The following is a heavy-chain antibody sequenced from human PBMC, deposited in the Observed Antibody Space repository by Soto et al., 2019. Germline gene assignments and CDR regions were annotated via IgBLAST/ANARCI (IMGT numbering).Heavy chain of an antibody. D-gene: IGHD2-15*01. CDR2: IIPILGIA. CDR3: ARALPIEGVAADGWFDP. Sequence: QVQLVQSGAEVKKPGSSVKVSCKASGGTFSSYTISWVRQAPGQGLEWMGRIIPILGIANYAQKFQGRVTITADKSTSTAYMELSSLRSEDTAVYYCARALPIEGVAADGWFDPWGQGTLVTVSS. V-gene: IGHV1-69*02. CDR1: GGTFSSYT. J-gene: IGHJ5*02.